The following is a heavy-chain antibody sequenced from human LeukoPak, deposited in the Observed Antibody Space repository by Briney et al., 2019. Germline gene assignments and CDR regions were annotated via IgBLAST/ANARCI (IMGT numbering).Heavy chain of an antibody. V-gene: IGHV3-64D*06. D-gene: IGHD6-19*01. J-gene: IGHJ3*02. Sequence: GSLRLSCSASGFTFSSYAMHWVRQAPGKGLEYVSAISSNGGSTYYADSVKGRFTISRDNSKNTLYLQMSSLRAEDTAVYYCVTRGGNIAVAGTGAFDIWGQGTMVTVSS. CDR1: GFTFSSYA. CDR3: VTRGGNIAVAGTGAFDI. CDR2: ISSNGGST.